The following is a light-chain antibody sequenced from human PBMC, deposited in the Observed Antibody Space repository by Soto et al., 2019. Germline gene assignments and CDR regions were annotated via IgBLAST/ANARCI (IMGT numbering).Light chain of an antibody. CDR1: QSISSY. CDR2: AAS. V-gene: IGKV1-39*01. Sequence: DIQMTQSPSSLSASVGDRVTITCRASQSISSYLNWYQQKPGKAPKLLIYAASSLHSGVPSRFSGSGSGTDFTLTISSRQPEDFATYYCQQSNSTPAAFGQGTKVEIK. CDR3: QQSNSTPAA. J-gene: IGKJ1*01.